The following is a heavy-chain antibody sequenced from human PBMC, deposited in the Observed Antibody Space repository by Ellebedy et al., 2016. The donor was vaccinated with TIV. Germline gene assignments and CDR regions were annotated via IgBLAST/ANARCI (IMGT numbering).Heavy chain of an antibody. V-gene: IGHV4-34*01. Sequence: MPSETLSLTCAVYGGSFSAHYWSCIRQPPGKGLEWIGEIHQRVGTTYNPSLKSRVTISLDTSKRQFSLKLSSVTAADTAVYYCARGLGGGAYFDYWGQGALVTVSS. D-gene: IGHD1-26*01. J-gene: IGHJ4*02. CDR3: ARGLGGGAYFDY. CDR1: GGSFSAHY. CDR2: IHQRVGT.